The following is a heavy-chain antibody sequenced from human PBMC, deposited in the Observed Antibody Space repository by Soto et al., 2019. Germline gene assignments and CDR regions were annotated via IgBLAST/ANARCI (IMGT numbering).Heavy chain of an antibody. Sequence: PSETLSLTCTVSGGSISSYYWSWIRQPPGKELEWIGHIYYSGHTTYNPSLNSRVTISVDTSKNQFSLKLNSVTAADTAIYYCAREPIAYPYGSYMDVWGQGTTVTVSS. CDR2: IYYSGHT. V-gene: IGHV4-59*01. CDR1: GGSISSYY. D-gene: IGHD3-10*01. J-gene: IGHJ6*02. CDR3: AREPIAYPYGSYMDV.